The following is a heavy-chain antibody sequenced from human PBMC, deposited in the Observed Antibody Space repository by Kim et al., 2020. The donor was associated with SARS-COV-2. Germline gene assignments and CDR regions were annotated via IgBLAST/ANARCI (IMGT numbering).Heavy chain of an antibody. D-gene: IGHD4-4*01. CDR3: ASTYTSPYYYGMDV. V-gene: IGHV4-59*01. J-gene: IGHJ6*02. Sequence: SETLSLTCTVSGGSISSYYWSWIRQPPGKGLEWIGYIYYSGSTNYNPSLKSRVTISVDTSKNQFSLKLSSVTAADTAVYYCASTYTSPYYYGMDVWGQGTTVTVSS. CDR2: IYYSGST. CDR1: GGSISSYY.